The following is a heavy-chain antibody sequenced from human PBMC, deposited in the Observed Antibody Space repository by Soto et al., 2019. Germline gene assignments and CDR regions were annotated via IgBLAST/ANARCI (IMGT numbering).Heavy chain of an antibody. CDR2: IYTGGGT. CDR1: GLTVSSNY. J-gene: IGHJ6*02. Sequence: EVQLVESGGGLIQPGGSLRLSCAASGLTVSSNYMNWVRQAPGKGLEWVSFIYTGGGTYYADSVKGRFTVSRDNSKNTLYLQMNSLRAEDTAVYYCARMGQWRVPGDYYYGMDVWGQGTSVTVSS. V-gene: IGHV3-53*01. D-gene: IGHD6-19*01. CDR3: ARMGQWRVPGDYYYGMDV.